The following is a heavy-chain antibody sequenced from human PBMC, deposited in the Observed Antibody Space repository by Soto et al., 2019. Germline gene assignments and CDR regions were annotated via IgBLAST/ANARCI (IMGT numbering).Heavy chain of an antibody. D-gene: IGHD3-3*01. CDR1: GFTFSSCW. V-gene: IGHV3-7*01. J-gene: IGHJ3*01. CDR2: IKQDGSEK. CDR3: ARVVRFLEWPSFFH. Sequence: GGSLRLSCAASGFTFSSCWMSWVRQAPGKGLEWVANIKQDGSEKYYVDSVKGRFTISRDNAKNSLYLQMNSLRAEDTAVYYCARVVRFLEWPSFFHWGQGTMVT.